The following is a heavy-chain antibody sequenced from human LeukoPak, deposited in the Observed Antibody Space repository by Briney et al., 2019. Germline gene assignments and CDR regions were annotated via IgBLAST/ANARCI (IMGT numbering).Heavy chain of an antibody. J-gene: IGHJ3*02. CDR3: AKELSSWGPSSDAFDI. CDR2: VADDEKTI. V-gene: IGHV3-30*18. D-gene: IGHD3-16*01. Sequence: PGGSLRLSCAASGFTFSSCSMNWVRQAPGKGLEWVAVVADDEKTIFYADSLKGRFTVSRDNSKNTVYLQMNSLRDEDTAVYYCAKELSSWGPSSDAFDIWGQGTMVTVSS. CDR1: GFTFSSCS.